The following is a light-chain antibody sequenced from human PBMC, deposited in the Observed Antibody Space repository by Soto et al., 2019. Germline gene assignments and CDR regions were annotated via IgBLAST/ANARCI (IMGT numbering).Light chain of an antibody. V-gene: IGLV2-23*02. Sequence: QSVLTQPASVSGSPGQSIAISCTGTSSDVGNYNLVSWYQQPPGEAPKLIIYEVTKRPSDVSNRFSGSKSGNTASLTISGLQAEDEADYYCCSFASSTTVIFSGGTKLTVL. J-gene: IGLJ2*01. CDR1: SSDVGNYNL. CDR3: CSFASSTTVI. CDR2: EVT.